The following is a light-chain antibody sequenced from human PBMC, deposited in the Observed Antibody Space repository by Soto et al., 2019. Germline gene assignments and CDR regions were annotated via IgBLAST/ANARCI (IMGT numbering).Light chain of an antibody. CDR2: AAS. J-gene: IGKJ3*01. Sequence: DIQMTQSPSSLSASVGDSVTITCRASQSISTYLNWYQQMPGKAPNLLIYAASRLQSGVPSRFSGSGSETDFTLTIRSLQFEDSATYFCQQSYSPPRTFGLGTKVDIK. CDR1: QSISTY. CDR3: QQSYSPPRT. V-gene: IGKV1-39*01.